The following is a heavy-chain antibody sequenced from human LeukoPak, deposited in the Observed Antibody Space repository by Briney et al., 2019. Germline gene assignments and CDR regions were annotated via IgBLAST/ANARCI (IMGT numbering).Heavy chain of an antibody. Sequence: SQTLSLTCTVSGGSISGHHWTWIRQPPGTELKWIGYFYDSGDFNYNPSLKSRVTIWMDMSNNQFSLTMSSVTAADTAMYYCARLLRPGGRKGDAFDIWGQGTLVTVSS. D-gene: IGHD1-26*01. J-gene: IGHJ3*02. V-gene: IGHV4-59*08. CDR3: ARLLRPGGRKGDAFDI. CDR1: GGSISGHH. CDR2: FYDSGDF.